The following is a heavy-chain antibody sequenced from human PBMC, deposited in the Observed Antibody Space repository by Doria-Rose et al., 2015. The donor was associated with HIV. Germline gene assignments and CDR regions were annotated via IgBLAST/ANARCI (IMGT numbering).Heavy chain of an antibody. D-gene: IGHD6-19*01. J-gene: IGHJ6*02. CDR3: ARGLEILYGMDV. V-gene: IGHV1-2*02. Sequence: EWMGWINPNRGGTNYAQKFQGRVTMTRDTSISTAYMELSRLRSDDTAVYYCARGLEILYGMDVWGQGTTVTVS. CDR2: INPNRGGT.